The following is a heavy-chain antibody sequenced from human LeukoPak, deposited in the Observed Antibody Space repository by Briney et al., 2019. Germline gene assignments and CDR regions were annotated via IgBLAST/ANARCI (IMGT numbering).Heavy chain of an antibody. CDR3: GGGIAAAQRHWFDP. D-gene: IGHD6-13*01. CDR2: ISYDGSTK. J-gene: IGHJ5*02. CDR1: GFTFSSYG. Sequence: GGSLRLSCAASGFTFSSYGMHWVRQAPGKGLEWVAVISYDGSTKYYADSVKGRFTISRDNSKNTLYMQMNSLRGEYTAVYYCGGGIAAAQRHWFDPWGQGTLVTVSS. V-gene: IGHV3-30*03.